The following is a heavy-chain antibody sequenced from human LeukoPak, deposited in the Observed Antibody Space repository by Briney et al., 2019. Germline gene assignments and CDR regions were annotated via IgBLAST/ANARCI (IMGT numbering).Heavy chain of an antibody. J-gene: IGHJ4*02. D-gene: IGHD2-21*02. Sequence: SETLSLTCTVSGGSISSGDYYWSWIRQPPGKGLEWIGYIYYSGSTYYNPSLKSRVTISVDTSKNQFSLKLSSVTAADTAVYYCARVYCGGDCLPDYWGQGTLVTVSS. CDR2: IYYSGST. CDR1: GGSISSGDYY. V-gene: IGHV4-30-4*01. CDR3: ARVYCGGDCLPDY.